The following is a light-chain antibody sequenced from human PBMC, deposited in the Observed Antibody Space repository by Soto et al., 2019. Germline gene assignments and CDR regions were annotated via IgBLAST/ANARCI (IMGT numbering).Light chain of an antibody. J-gene: IGKJ1*01. Sequence: EIVMTQSPATLSVSPGERATLSCRASQNISSNLAWYQQKPGQAPRLLIDGASTRATGIPARFSGSGSGTEFTLTISSMPSEDFAVYHCQQYTKWLWTFGQGTKVEIK. CDR3: QQYTKWLWT. V-gene: IGKV3-15*01. CDR2: GAS. CDR1: QNISSN.